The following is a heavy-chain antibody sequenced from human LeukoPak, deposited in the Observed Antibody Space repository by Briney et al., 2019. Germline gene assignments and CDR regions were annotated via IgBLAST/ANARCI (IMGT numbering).Heavy chain of an antibody. J-gene: IGHJ5*02. CDR3: ARGNSSSWTTNWFDP. Sequence: SETPSLTRAVYGGSFSGYYWGWIRQPPGKGLEWIGEINHSGSTNYNPSLKSRVTISVDTSKNQFSLKLSSVTAADTAVYYCARGNSSSWTTNWFDPWGQGTLVTVSS. CDR1: GGSFSGYY. CDR2: INHSGST. D-gene: IGHD6-13*01. V-gene: IGHV4-34*01.